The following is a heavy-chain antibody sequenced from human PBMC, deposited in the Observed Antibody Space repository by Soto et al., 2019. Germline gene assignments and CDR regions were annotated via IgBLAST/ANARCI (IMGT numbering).Heavy chain of an antibody. J-gene: IGHJ4*02. CDR3: AKDAVYNDGLWLMDS. V-gene: IGHV3-23*01. CDR1: GFTISTFA. D-gene: IGHD2-21*01. Sequence: GSLRLSCAASGFTISTFAMTWVRQAPGKGLESVCGMTGSGATIHYADSVRGRFTISKDNSKNVLFLQMDYLRDEDTAIYYCAKDAVYNDGLWLMDSWGQGTLVTVSS. CDR2: MTGSGATI.